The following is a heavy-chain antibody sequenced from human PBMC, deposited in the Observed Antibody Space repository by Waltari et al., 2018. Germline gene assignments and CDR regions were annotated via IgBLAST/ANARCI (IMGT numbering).Heavy chain of an antibody. V-gene: IGHV4-39*01. CDR1: GGSIRSSSYY. J-gene: IGHJ3*02. Sequence: QLQLQESGPGLVKPSETLSLTCTVSGGSIRSSSYYWGWIRQPPGKGLEWIGSIYYSGSTYYNPSLKSRVTISVDTSKNQFSLKLSSVTAADTAVYYCARRQYSGYSLQDAFDIWGQGTMVTVSS. CDR2: IYYSGST. D-gene: IGHD5-12*01. CDR3: ARRQYSGYSLQDAFDI.